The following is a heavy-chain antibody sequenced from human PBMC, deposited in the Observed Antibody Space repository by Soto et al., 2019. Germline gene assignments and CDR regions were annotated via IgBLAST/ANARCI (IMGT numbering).Heavy chain of an antibody. CDR2: ISYDGSNK. CDR3: ARVRGRYSSGWYSAFDI. J-gene: IGHJ3*02. D-gene: IGHD6-19*01. Sequence: QPGGSLRLSCAASGFTFSSYAMHWVRQAPGKGLEWVAVISYDGSNKYYADSVKGRFTISRDNSKNTLYLQMNSLRAEDTAVYYCARVRGRYSSGWYSAFDIWGQGTMVTVSS. CDR1: GFTFSSYA. V-gene: IGHV3-30-3*01.